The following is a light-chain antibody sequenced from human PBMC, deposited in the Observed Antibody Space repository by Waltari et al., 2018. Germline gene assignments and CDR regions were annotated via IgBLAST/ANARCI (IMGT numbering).Light chain of an antibody. V-gene: IGLV1-51*02. J-gene: IGLJ2*01. CDR1: TSNIGNNY. CDR2: DTE. Sequence: QSVLTQPPSVSAAPGQKVTISCSGSTSNIGNNYVSWYQQLPGAAPKVFIYDTEKRPSGIPHRFSGSKAGTSASLGITGLQTGDEAAYYCGTWDNNLSALVFGGGTKLTVL. CDR3: GTWDNNLSALV.